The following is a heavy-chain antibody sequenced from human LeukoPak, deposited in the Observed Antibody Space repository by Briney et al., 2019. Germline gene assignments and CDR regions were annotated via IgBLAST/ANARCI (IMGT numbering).Heavy chain of an antibody. CDR3: ARGPLTYYYGSGSYRPPPIDY. Sequence: PGGSLRLSCAASGFTFSTSTMNWVRQAPGKGLEWVSSISSSSSDIYYADSVRGRFTISRDNAKNSLYLQMNSLRAEDTAVYYCARGPLTYYYGSGSYRPPPIDYWGQGTLVTVSS. J-gene: IGHJ4*02. CDR2: ISSSSSDI. CDR1: GFTFSTST. D-gene: IGHD3-10*01. V-gene: IGHV3-21*01.